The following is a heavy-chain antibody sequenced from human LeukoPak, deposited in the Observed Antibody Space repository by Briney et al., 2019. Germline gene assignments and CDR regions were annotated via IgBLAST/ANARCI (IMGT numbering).Heavy chain of an antibody. CDR1: GYSFTSYW. Sequence: GESLKTFCKGSGYSFTSYWIGLVRQIPGKGLAWVGIIYPGDSDTRYSPSFQGQVTISADKSISTAYLQWSSLKASDTAMYYCARLPRLHYYDSSGYYELWGQGTLVTVSP. J-gene: IGHJ4*02. D-gene: IGHD3-22*01. V-gene: IGHV5-51*01. CDR3: ARLPRLHYYDSSGYYEL. CDR2: IYPGDSDT.